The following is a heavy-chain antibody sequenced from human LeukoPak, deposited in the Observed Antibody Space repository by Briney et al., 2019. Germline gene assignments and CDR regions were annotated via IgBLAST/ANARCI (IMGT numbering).Heavy chain of an antibody. CDR2: ISGSGATT. V-gene: IGHV3-23*01. Sequence: PGGSLRLSCAASGFTFSSYALSWVRQAPGKGLEWVSCISGSGATTYYADSVKGRFTISRDNSKNTLYMQMNSLRAEDTAVYYCAKDLANMAASVLFDYWGQGTLVTVSS. D-gene: IGHD6-6*01. CDR3: AKDLANMAASVLFDY. J-gene: IGHJ4*02. CDR1: GFTFSSYA.